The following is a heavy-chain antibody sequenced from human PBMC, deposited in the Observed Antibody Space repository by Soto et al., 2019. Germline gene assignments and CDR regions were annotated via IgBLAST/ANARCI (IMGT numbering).Heavy chain of an antibody. Sequence: PGGSLRLSCAASGFTFSSYSMNWVRQAPGKGLEWVSYISSSSSTIYYADSVKGRFTISRDNAKNSLYLQMNSLRDEDTAVYYCARESRFLEWLSLNWFDPWGQGTLVTFSS. J-gene: IGHJ5*02. CDR1: GFTFSSYS. V-gene: IGHV3-48*02. CDR2: ISSSSSTI. D-gene: IGHD3-3*01. CDR3: ARESRFLEWLSLNWFDP.